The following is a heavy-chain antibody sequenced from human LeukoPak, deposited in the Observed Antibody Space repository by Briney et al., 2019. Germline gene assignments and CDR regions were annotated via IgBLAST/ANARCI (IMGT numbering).Heavy chain of an antibody. Sequence: ASVKVSCKASGYTFTGYYIHWVRQAPGQRLEWMGWINPNSGGTNYAQNFQGSITTTRDTSISTAYMELSRLRSDDTAVYYCATTRRYYYDSSGPDAFDLWGQGTMVTVSS. CDR1: GYTFTGYY. CDR2: INPNSGGT. CDR3: ATTRRYYYDSSGPDAFDL. D-gene: IGHD3-22*01. J-gene: IGHJ3*01. V-gene: IGHV1-2*02.